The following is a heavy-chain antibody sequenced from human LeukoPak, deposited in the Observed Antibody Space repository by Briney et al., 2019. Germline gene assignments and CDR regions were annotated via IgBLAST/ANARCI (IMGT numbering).Heavy chain of an antibody. V-gene: IGHV3-43D*03. Sequence: PGGSLRLSCAASGFTFDDYTMHWVRQAPGKGLEWVSLISWDGGSTYYADSVKGRFTISRDNSKNSLYLQMNSLRAEDTALYYCAKGGSSSWYSDYWGQGTLVTVSS. J-gene: IGHJ4*02. CDR3: AKGGSSSWYSDY. D-gene: IGHD6-13*01. CDR1: GFTFDDYT. CDR2: ISWDGGST.